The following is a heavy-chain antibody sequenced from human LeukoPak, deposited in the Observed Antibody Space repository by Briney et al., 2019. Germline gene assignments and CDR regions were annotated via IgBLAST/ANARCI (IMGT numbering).Heavy chain of an antibody. V-gene: IGHV4-59*01. CDR3: ARGRPFIYFHY. CDR1: GGSISSYY. Sequence: SETLSLTCSVSGGSISSYYWSWIRQPPGKGLEWIGYIHYSGSTKYDPSLKSPVTISVDTSKNEFSLKLSSVTAADTAVYYCARGRPFIYFHYWGQGTLVTVSS. CDR2: IHYSGST. J-gene: IGHJ4*02. D-gene: IGHD3-10*01.